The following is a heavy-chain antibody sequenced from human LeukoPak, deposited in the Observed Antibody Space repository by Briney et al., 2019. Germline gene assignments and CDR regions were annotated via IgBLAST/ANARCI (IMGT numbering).Heavy chain of an antibody. J-gene: IGHJ4*02. CDR3: ARGGSDYVSGY. CDR1: GYSFTSYG. Sequence: ASVKVSCKASGYSFTSYGIHWVRQSPGQGLEWMGWISPYSGDTNYAQKLQGRVTMTRDTSISTAYMELRSLRSDDTAVYYCARGGSDYVSGYWGQGTLVTVSS. V-gene: IGHV1-18*04. D-gene: IGHD4-17*01. CDR2: ISPYSGDT.